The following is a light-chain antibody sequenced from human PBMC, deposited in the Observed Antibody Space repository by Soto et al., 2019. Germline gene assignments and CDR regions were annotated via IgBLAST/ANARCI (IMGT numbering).Light chain of an antibody. J-gene: IGLJ2*01. Sequence: QSALTQPASVSGSPGQSITISCTGTSSDVGSYNLVSWYQQHPGKAPKLMIYEVSKRPSGVSNRFSGSKSGNTASLTISGLRAEDEADYYCCSYAGSSTSYVVFGGGTKLTVL. CDR2: EVS. CDR1: SSDVGSYNL. V-gene: IGLV2-23*02. CDR3: CSYAGSSTSYVV.